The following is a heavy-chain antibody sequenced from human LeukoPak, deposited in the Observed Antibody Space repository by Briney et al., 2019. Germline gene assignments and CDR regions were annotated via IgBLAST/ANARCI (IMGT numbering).Heavy chain of an antibody. J-gene: IGHJ4*02. CDR3: ARLVRFTMVRGAHFDY. CDR1: GGSISSSSYF. Sequence: SETLSLTCTVSGGSISSSSYFWGWIRQPPGKALEWIGSIYYSGSTYYNPSLKNRVTISVDTSKNQFSLKLSSVTAADTAVYYCARLVRFTMVRGAHFDYWGQGTLVTASS. D-gene: IGHD3-10*01. CDR2: IYYSGST. V-gene: IGHV4-39*01.